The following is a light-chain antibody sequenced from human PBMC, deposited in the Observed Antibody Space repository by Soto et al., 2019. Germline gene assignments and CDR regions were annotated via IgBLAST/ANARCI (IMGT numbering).Light chain of an antibody. CDR1: QSVSRD. V-gene: IGKV3-11*01. CDR3: QQRSNWPST. CDR2: DVS. Sequence: EIVLTQSPATLSLFPGERATLSCRASQSVSRDLALYQQKPGQAPRLLIYDVSNRATGIPARFSGSGSGTDFTLTISSLEPEDFAVYYCQQRSNWPSTFGQGTKLEIK. J-gene: IGKJ2*01.